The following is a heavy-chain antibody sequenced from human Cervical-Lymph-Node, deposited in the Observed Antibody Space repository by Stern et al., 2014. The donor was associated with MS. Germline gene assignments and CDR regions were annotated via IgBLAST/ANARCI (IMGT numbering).Heavy chain of an antibody. CDR2: MNPNSGNT. Sequence: QVQLVQSGAEVKKPGASVKVSCKASGYTFTSYDINWVRQATGQGREWMGWMNPNSGNTGYAQKFQGRVTMTRNTSISTAYMELSSLRSEDTAVYYCARDCKLRRFGSRGWFDPWGQGTLVTVSS. CDR3: ARDCKLRRFGSRGWFDP. CDR1: GYTFTSYD. J-gene: IGHJ5*02. D-gene: IGHD3-10*01. V-gene: IGHV1-8*01.